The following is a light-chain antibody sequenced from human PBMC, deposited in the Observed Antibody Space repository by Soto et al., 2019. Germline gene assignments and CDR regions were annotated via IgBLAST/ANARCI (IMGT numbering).Light chain of an antibody. CDR1: QSISDT. CDR2: GAS. Sequence: EIVMTQSPATLSVSPGGRATLSCRASQSISDTLAWYQQKPGQAPRLLIYGASSRATGIPDRISGSGSGTDFALTISRLEPEDFAVYYCQQYGNSRTFGQGTKVDI. V-gene: IGKV3-20*01. J-gene: IGKJ1*01. CDR3: QQYGNSRT.